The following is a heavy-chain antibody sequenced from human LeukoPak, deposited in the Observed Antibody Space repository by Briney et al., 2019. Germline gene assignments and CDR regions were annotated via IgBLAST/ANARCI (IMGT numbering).Heavy chain of an antibody. CDR3: ARLVSIVGATGQLNFDY. CDR2: IYYSGST. CDR1: GGSISSSSYY. Sequence: SETLSLTCNVSGGSISSSSYYWGWIRQPPGKGLEWIGSIYYSGSTYYNPSLKSRVTISVDTSKNQFSLKLSSVTAADTAVYYCARLVSIVGATGQLNFDYWGQGTLVTVSS. D-gene: IGHD1-26*01. V-gene: IGHV4-39*01. J-gene: IGHJ4*02.